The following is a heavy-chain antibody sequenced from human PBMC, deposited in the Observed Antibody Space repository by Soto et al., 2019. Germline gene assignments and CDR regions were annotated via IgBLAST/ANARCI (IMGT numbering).Heavy chain of an antibody. D-gene: IGHD6-25*01. CDR1: GGSFSGYD. CDR2: INHSGST. V-gene: IGHV4-34*01. CDR3: ARGKTSGRSGGP. Sequence: SETLSLTCAVYGGSFSGYDCSWIRQPPWKGLEWIGEINHSGSTNYNPSLKSRVTISVDTSKNQFSLKLSSVTAADTAVYYCARGKTSGRSGGPWGQGTLVTVCS. J-gene: IGHJ5*02.